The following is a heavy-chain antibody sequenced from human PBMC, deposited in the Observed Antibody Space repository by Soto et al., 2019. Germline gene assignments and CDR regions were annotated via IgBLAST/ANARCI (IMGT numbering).Heavy chain of an antibody. J-gene: IGHJ4*02. D-gene: IGHD3-22*01. CDR3: AKALIPFYDSSGYRTFDY. Sequence: PGGSLRLSCAASGFTFSSYAMSWVRQAPGKGLEWVSAISGSGGSTYYADSVKGRFTISRDNSKNTLYLQMNSLRAEDTAVYYCAKALIPFYDSSGYRTFDYWGQGTLVTVSS. CDR2: ISGSGGST. V-gene: IGHV3-23*01. CDR1: GFTFSSYA.